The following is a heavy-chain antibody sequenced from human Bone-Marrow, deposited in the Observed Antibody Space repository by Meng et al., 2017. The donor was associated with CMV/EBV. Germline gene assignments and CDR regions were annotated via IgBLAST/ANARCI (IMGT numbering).Heavy chain of an antibody. J-gene: IGHJ4*03. D-gene: IGHD1-26*01. CDR3: ARGGGWPSVYYFDY. CDR1: GGTFSSYA. CDR2: IIPIFGTA. V-gene: IGHV1-69*05. Sequence: SVKVSCKASGGTFSSYAISWVRQAPGQGLEWMGGIIPIFGTANYAQKFQGRVTITTDESTSTAYMELSSLRSEDTAVYYCARGGGWPSVYYFDYWGQGATVTVSS.